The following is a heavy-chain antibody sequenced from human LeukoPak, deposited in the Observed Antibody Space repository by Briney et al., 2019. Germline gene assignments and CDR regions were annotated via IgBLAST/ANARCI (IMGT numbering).Heavy chain of an antibody. J-gene: IGHJ5*02. V-gene: IGHV3-48*04. Sequence: GGSLRLSCAASGFTFSSYSMNWVRQAPGKGLEWVSYISSSGSTIYYADSVKGRFTISRDNAKNSLYLQMNSLRAEDTAVYYCAKTRWFGSYGWFDPWGQGTLVTVSS. CDR2: ISSSGSTI. D-gene: IGHD3-10*01. CDR1: GFTFSSYS. CDR3: AKTRWFGSYGWFDP.